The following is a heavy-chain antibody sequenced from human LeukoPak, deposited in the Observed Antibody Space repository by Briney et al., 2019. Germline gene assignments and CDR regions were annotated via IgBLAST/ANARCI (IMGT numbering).Heavy chain of an antibody. D-gene: IGHD3-22*01. Sequence: GGSLRLSCVASGFSLTSYAMHWVRQAPGKGLEWVTILSSDGITQNYADSVRGRFTISRDDSKKTLYLQMNSLRREDTAIYYCARGAPRVVAFDHWGQGALVTVSS. J-gene: IGHJ4*02. V-gene: IGHV3-30*04. CDR2: LSSDGITQ. CDR1: GFSLTSYA. CDR3: ARGAPRVVAFDH.